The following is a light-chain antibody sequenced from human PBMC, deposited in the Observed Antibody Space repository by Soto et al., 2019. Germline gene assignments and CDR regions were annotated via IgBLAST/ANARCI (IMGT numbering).Light chain of an antibody. CDR2: EVR. V-gene: IGLV2-14*01. J-gene: IGLJ1*01. CDR1: SSDVGAYNY. Sequence: ALTQPASVSGSPGQSITISCTGTSSDVGAYNYVSWYQHNAGKAPKLMIYEVRKRPSGVSNRFSGSKSGNTASLTISGLQPEDEADYYCTSYTSRSALYVFGTGTKVTVL. CDR3: TSYTSRSALYV.